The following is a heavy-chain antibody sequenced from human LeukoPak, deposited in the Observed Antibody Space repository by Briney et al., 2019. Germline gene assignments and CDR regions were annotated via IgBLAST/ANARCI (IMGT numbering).Heavy chain of an antibody. J-gene: IGHJ3*02. Sequence: SGTLSLTCSVSGGFISSGHWWSWVRQSPGKGLEWIGEVFHSGSTNYNPSLKSRVTISVDTSKNHFSLKLSSVTAADTAVYYCAREITPWPTPRTAPPDDAFGIWGQGTMVTVSS. V-gene: IGHV4-4*02. CDR1: GGFISSGHW. CDR3: AREITPWPTPRTAPPDDAFGI. CDR2: VFHSGST. D-gene: IGHD1-14*01.